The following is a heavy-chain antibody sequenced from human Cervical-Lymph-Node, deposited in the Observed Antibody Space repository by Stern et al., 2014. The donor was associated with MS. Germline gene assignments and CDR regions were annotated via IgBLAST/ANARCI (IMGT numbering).Heavy chain of an antibody. CDR3: ASPLTATSVPFGYYGMDV. D-gene: IGHD4-17*01. J-gene: IGHJ6*02. CDR1: GGTFSNYA. CDR2: IVPLFGKP. Sequence: VQLVESGAEVKKPGSSVKVSCKASGGTFSNYATSWVRQAPGQGLEWMGGIVPLFGKPNYAHKFQGRVTITADESTSTAYMDLSSLRSEDTAVYYCASPLTATSVPFGYYGMDVWGQGTTVTVS. V-gene: IGHV1-69*01.